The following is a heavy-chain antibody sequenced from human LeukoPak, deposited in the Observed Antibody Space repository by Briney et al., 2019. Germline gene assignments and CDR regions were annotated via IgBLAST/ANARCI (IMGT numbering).Heavy chain of an antibody. D-gene: IGHD4-17*01. Sequence: GGSLRLSCAASGFTFSNYAMSWVRQAPGKGLEWVSTISGSGDSTYYADSVKGRFTISRDNSKSTLYLQMNSLRAEDTAVYYCAKDPYGDYALFDYWGQGTLVTVSS. CDR3: AKDPYGDYALFDY. CDR2: ISGSGDST. CDR1: GFTFSNYA. J-gene: IGHJ4*02. V-gene: IGHV3-23*01.